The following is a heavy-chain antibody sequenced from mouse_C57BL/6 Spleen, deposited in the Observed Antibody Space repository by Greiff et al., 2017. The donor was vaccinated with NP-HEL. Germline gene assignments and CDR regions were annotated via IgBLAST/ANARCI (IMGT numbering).Heavy chain of an antibody. CDR2: IDPSDSYT. J-gene: IGHJ3*01. CDR3: ARRDSSGFFAY. Sequence: VQLQQSGAELVMPGASVKLSCKASGYTFTSYWMHWVKQRPGQGLEWIGEIDPSDSYTNYNQKFKGKSTLTVDKSSSTAYMQLSSLTSEDSAVYYCARRDSSGFFAYWGQGTLVTVSA. D-gene: IGHD3-2*02. V-gene: IGHV1-69*01. CDR1: GYTFTSYW.